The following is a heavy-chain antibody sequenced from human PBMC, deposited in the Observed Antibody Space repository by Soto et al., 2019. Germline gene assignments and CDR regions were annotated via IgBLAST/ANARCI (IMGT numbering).Heavy chain of an antibody. CDR2: LSGNGGST. Sequence: EVRLLESGGGLVQPGGSLRLSCAASGFTFGRYAMTWVRQAPGKGLEWVSSLSGNGGSTYYADSVKGRFTISRDNSKDMLHLQMYSLRAEDTAVYYCASQSTYTFDYWGQGTLVTVSS. CDR1: GFTFGRYA. CDR3: ASQSTYTFDY. D-gene: IGHD3-16*01. V-gene: IGHV3-23*01. J-gene: IGHJ4*02.